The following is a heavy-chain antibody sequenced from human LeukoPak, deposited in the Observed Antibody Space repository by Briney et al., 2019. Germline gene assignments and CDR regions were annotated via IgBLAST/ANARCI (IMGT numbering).Heavy chain of an antibody. D-gene: IGHD3-22*01. J-gene: IGHJ4*02. CDR2: XSGSSGII. CDR1: GXTXNXYX. Sequence: PGXXLXLSCXASGXTXNXYXXNWVRQAPGKXLEWXSYXSGSSGIIDYADSVRGRFTISRDNAKNSLYLQMNSLRAEDTAVYYCARGSTYYESSGQVPFDYWGQGTLVTVSS. CDR3: ARGSTYYESSGQVPFDY. V-gene: IGHV3-48*01.